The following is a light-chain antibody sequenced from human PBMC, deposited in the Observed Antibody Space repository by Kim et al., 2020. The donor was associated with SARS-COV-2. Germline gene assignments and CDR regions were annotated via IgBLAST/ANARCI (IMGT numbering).Light chain of an antibody. Sequence: SVSPGERVPHSCRASQSISSNLAWYQQIPGQAPRLLIYGASTRATGFPARFSGSGSGTEFTLTIGRLQSEDFAVYSCQQYHSWPYTFGQGTKLEI. CDR1: QSISSN. V-gene: IGKV3-15*01. CDR3: QQYHSWPYT. J-gene: IGKJ2*01. CDR2: GAS.